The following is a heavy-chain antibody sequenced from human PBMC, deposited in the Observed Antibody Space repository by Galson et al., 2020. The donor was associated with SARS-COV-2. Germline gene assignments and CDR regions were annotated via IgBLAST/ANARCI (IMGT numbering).Heavy chain of an antibody. CDR2: ISGSGGHA. CDR3: AKTSPPSITIFGVAPDY. D-gene: IGHD3-3*01. V-gene: IGHV3-23*01. Sequence: GSLRLSCKVSGFNFNSYAMTWVRQAPGRGLEWVSVISGSGGHAYYADSVKGRFTISRDNPKNTVYLQMNSLRDEDTAVYYCAKTSPPSITIFGVAPDYWGQGTLVTVSS. CDR1: GFNFNSYA. J-gene: IGHJ4*02.